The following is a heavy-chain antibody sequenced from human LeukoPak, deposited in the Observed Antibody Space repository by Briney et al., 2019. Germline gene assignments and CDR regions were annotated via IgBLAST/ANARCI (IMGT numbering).Heavy chain of an antibody. CDR3: ARVEMATMIYLDY. D-gene: IGHD5-24*01. CDR1: GYSFTSYW. CDR2: IYPGDSDT. J-gene: IGHJ4*02. Sequence: GESLKISCKGSGYSFTSYWIGWVRQMPGKGLEWMGVIYPGDSDTRYSPSFQGQVTISADKSISTAYLQWSSLKASDTAMYYCARVEMATMIYLDYWGQGTLVTVSS. V-gene: IGHV5-51*01.